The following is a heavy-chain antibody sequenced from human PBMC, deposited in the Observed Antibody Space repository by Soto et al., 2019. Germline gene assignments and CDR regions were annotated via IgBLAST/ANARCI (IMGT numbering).Heavy chain of an antibody. CDR2: IYYSGST. CDR3: ARGCSPWDDSSGYYWDY. D-gene: IGHD3-22*01. V-gene: IGHV4-30-4*01. J-gene: IGHJ4*02. CDR1: GGSISSGDYY. Sequence: SETLSLTCTVCGGSISSGDYYWSWIRQPPGKGLEWIGYIYYSGSTYYNPSLKSRVTISVDTSKNQFSLKLSSVTAADTAVYYSARGCSPWDDSSGYYWDYWGQGTLVTVSS.